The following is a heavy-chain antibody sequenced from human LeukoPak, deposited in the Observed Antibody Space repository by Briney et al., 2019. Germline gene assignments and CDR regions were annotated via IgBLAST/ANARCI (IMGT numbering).Heavy chain of an antibody. CDR1: GGTFSSYA. CDR3: ATLGMGAAFDY. V-gene: IGHV1-69*05. CDR2: IIPIFGTA. Sequence: GASAKVSCKASGGTFSSYAISWVRQAPGQGLEWMGGIIPIFGTANYAQKFQGRVTITTDESTSTAYMELSSLRSEDTAVYYCATLGMGAAFDYWGQGTLVTVSS. D-gene: IGHD3-16*01. J-gene: IGHJ4*02.